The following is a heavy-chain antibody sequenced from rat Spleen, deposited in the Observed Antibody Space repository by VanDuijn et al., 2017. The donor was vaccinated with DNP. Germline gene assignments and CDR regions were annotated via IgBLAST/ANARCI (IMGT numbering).Heavy chain of an antibody. V-gene: IGHV5-20*01. CDR1: GFTFSDYY. CDR3: ARWPGYNPPYAMDA. Sequence: EVQLVESGGGLVQPGRSLKLSCAASGFTFSDYYMAWVRQAPTKGLEWVASISYDGVHAYYRGSVKGRFTISRDNAKSTLYLQMESLRSEDTATYYCARWPGYNPPYAMDAWGQGTSVTVSS. CDR2: ISYDGVHA. J-gene: IGHJ4*01. D-gene: IGHD1-4*01.